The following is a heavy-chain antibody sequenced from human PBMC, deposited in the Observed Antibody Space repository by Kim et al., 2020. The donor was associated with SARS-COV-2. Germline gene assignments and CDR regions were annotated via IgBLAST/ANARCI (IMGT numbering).Heavy chain of an antibody. CDR2: ISSSSSYI. CDR1: GFTFSSYS. Sequence: GGSLRLSCAASGFTFSSYSMNWVRQAPGKGLEWVSSISSSSSYIYYANSVKGRFTISRDNAKNSLYLQMNSLRAEDTAVYYCARGTQTWELRAFDIWGQGTMVTVSS. V-gene: IGHV3-21*01. D-gene: IGHD1-26*01. CDR3: ARGTQTWELRAFDI. J-gene: IGHJ3*02.